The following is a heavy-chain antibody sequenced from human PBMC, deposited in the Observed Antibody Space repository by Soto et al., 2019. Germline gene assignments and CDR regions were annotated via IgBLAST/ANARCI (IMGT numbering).Heavy chain of an antibody. CDR2: INHSGST. CDR3: ARGPRTMIVVAPGYYGMDV. CDR1: GGSFSGYY. V-gene: IGHV4-34*01. Sequence: SETLSLTCAVYGGSFSGYYWSWIRQPPGKGLEWIGEINHSGSTNYNPSLKGRVTISVDTSKNQFSLKLSSVTAADTAVYYCARGPRTMIVVAPGYYGMDVWGQGTTVTVSS. J-gene: IGHJ6*02. D-gene: IGHD3-22*01.